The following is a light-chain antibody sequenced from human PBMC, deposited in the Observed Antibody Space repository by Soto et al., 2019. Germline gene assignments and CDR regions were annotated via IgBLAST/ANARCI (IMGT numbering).Light chain of an antibody. Sequence: DIQMTQSPSSLSASIGDRVTITCPASQGISSWLAWYQQKPGKAPKLLTYKASTLKSGVPSRFSGSGSGTEFTLTISSLQPDDFATYYCQHYNSYSEAFGQGTEVDIK. J-gene: IGKJ1*01. CDR1: QGISSW. CDR2: KAS. CDR3: QHYNSYSEA. V-gene: IGKV1-5*03.